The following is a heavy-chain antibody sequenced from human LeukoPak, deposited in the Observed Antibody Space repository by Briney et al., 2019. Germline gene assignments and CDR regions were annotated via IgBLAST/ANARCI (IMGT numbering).Heavy chain of an antibody. CDR3: ASNRKRAYCSSTSCYSRFDY. J-gene: IGHJ4*02. D-gene: IGHD2-2*01. CDR1: GGSFSGYY. CDR2: INHSGST. Sequence: PLETLSLTCAVYGGSFSGYYGSWIRQPPGKGLEWIGEINHSGSTNYNPSLKSRVTISVDTSKNQFSLKLSSVTAADTAVYYCASNRKRAYCSSTSCYSRFDYWGQGTLVTVSS. V-gene: IGHV4-34*01.